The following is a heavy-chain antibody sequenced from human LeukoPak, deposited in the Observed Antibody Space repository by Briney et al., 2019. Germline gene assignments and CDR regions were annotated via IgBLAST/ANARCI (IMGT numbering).Heavy chain of an antibody. CDR1: GFTFSSHA. D-gene: IGHD1-26*01. CDR2: ISSTGGST. Sequence: GGSLRLSCAASGFTFSSHAMNWVRQAPGKGLEWVAIISSTGGSTYYTESVKGRFTISRDNSKNTLYLQMNSLRAEDTAVYYCARRGGDSGGYYAAYFDYWGQGTLVTVSS. V-gene: IGHV3-23*01. J-gene: IGHJ4*02. CDR3: ARRGGDSGGYYAAYFDY.